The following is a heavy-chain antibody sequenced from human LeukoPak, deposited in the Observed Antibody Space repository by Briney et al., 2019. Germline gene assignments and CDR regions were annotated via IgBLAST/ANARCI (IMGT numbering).Heavy chain of an antibody. D-gene: IGHD2-15*01. CDR2: IYYSGST. Sequence: SETLSLTCTVSGGSISSSSYYWGWIRQPPGKGLEWIGSIYYSGSTYYNPSLKSRVTISVDTSKNQFSLKLSSVTAADTAVYYCARSGPAYCSGGSCSRFDYWGQGTLVTVSS. V-gene: IGHV4-39*07. CDR3: ARSGPAYCSGGSCSRFDY. J-gene: IGHJ4*02. CDR1: GGSISSSSYY.